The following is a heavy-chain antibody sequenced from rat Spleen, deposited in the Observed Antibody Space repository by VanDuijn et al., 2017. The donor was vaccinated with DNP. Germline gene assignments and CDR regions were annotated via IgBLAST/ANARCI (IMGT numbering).Heavy chain of an antibody. J-gene: IGHJ2*01. CDR2: IGYSGST. V-gene: IGHV3-1*01. CDR1: GYSITSDY. D-gene: IGHD1-4*01. Sequence: EVQLQESGPGLVKPSQSLSLTCSVTGYSITSDYWAWIRKFPGNKMEWMGYIGYSGSTGYNPFLKSRISITRDTSKNQFFLQLNSVTTEDIATYYCARHSSGLPGYNYFDYWGQGVMVTVSS. CDR3: ARHSSGLPGYNYFDY.